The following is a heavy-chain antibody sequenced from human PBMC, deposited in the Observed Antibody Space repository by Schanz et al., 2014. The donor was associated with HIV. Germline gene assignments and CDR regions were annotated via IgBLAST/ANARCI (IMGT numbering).Heavy chain of an antibody. CDR1: GGSIGNYY. V-gene: IGHV4-4*07. CDR3: ARAFCSGGSCFAGYGLDV. J-gene: IGHJ6*02. CDR2: IHATGST. D-gene: IGHD2-15*01. Sequence: QVQLQESGPGLVKPSETLSLTCSVSGGSIGNYYWSWVRQPAGKGLEWIGRIHATGSTSYSPSLKGRVTVSAAPSQNQISLNLSSVTAADTAVYYCARAFCSGGSCFAGYGLDVWGQGTTVTVSS.